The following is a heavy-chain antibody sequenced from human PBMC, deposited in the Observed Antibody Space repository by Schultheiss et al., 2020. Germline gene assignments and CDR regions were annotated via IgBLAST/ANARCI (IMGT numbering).Heavy chain of an antibody. V-gene: IGHV4-59*12. J-gene: IGHJ5*02. CDR1: GGSISSYY. CDR3: ARAGNWFDP. Sequence: SETLSLTCTVSGGSISSYYWSWIRQPPGKGLEWIGYIYYSGSTNYNPSLKSRVTISVDKSKNQFSLKLSSVTAADTAVYYCARAGNWFDPWCQGTLVTVSS. CDR2: IYYSGST.